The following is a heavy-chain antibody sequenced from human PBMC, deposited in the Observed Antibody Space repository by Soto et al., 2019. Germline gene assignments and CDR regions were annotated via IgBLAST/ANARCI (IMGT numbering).Heavy chain of an antibody. CDR2: IYSNGDT. Sequence: QVQLQESGPGLVKPSQTLSLTCSVSSDSMNSGGYYWSWIRQQPGKGLEWIGYIYSNGDTYYNPSLKSRVTITVDTSTHQFSLNLTSVTAADTAVYYCARRGGSPSGYYYYAMDVWGQGTTVTVSS. V-gene: IGHV4-31*03. CDR1: SDSMNSGGYY. CDR3: ARRGGSPSGYYYYAMDV. J-gene: IGHJ6*02. D-gene: IGHD6-6*01.